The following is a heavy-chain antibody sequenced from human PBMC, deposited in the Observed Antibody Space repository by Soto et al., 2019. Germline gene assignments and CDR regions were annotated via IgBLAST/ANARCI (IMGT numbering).Heavy chain of an antibody. V-gene: IGHV4-59*08. Sequence: PSETLSLTCTVSGGSISSYYWSWIRQPPGKGLEWIGYIYYSGSTNYNPSLKSRVTISVDTSKNQFSLKLSSVTAADTAVYYCARRYGGTFDYWGQAPLVTVSS. J-gene: IGHJ4*02. CDR1: GGSISSYY. CDR2: IYYSGST. CDR3: ARRYGGTFDY. D-gene: IGHD2-15*01.